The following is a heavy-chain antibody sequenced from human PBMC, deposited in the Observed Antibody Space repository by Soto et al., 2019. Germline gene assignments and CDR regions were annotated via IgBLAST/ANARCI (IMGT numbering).Heavy chain of an antibody. CDR2: IYWNDDK. V-gene: IGHV2-5*01. D-gene: IGHD3-16*01. J-gene: IGHJ4*02. CDR1: GFSLRTTGVG. CDR3: AHTWGLPFDY. Sequence: QITLKESGPTLVEPTQTLTLTCTYSGFSLRTTGVGVGWIRQPPGKALEWLGIIYWNDDKRYSPSLKNRFTLTSDLSTSQVVLTMTNMDPVDTATYYCAHTWGLPFDYWGQGTLVIVSS.